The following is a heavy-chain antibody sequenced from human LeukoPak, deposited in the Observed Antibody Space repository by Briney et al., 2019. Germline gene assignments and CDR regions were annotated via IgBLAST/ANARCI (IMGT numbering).Heavy chain of an antibody. V-gene: IGHV4-39*01. CDR2: VYYTGSN. D-gene: IGHD2-15*01. Sequence: SETLSLTCTVSGGSISSVTYYWGWIRQPPGKGLEWIGVVYYTGSNYNNPSLKRRVTLSVDTSKNQSALKLSSVTAADTAVYYCARHERTSYCNGGSCELLDDWGQGTLVTVSS. CDR1: GGSISSVTYY. CDR3: ARHERTSYCNGGSCELLDD. J-gene: IGHJ4*02.